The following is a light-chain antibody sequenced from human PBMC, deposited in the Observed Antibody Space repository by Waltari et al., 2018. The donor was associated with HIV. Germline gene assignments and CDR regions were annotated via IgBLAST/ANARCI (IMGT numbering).Light chain of an antibody. Sequence: EIVMTQYPDSLAVSLGERATIGGKASQSVLYNSNNKNYLAWYQHKPGQSPNLLIYWASTRESGVPDRFSGSGSGTDFTLTISSLQAEDVAVYYCQQYYSVPLTFGGGTKVEIK. V-gene: IGKV4-1*01. CDR2: WAS. J-gene: IGKJ4*01. CDR1: QSVLYNSNNKNY. CDR3: QQYYSVPLT.